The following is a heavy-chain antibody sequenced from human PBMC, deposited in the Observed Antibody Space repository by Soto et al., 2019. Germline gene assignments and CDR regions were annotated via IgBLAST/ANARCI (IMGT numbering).Heavy chain of an antibody. J-gene: IGHJ6*02. CDR2: INPKFGDT. Sequence: QVQLVQSGAEVKEPGDSVRVSCEASGYTFTAYYIHWVRQAPGQGLEWMGWINPKFGDTTYAQDYQGRDSMTRDMSISTVYMELSRVTSDDTAIYYCARNMDYYYGRGSGNGQGVWGQGTTVTVFS. CDR1: GYTFTAYY. V-gene: IGHV1-2*02. CDR3: ARNMDYYYGRGSGNGQGV. D-gene: IGHD3-10*02.